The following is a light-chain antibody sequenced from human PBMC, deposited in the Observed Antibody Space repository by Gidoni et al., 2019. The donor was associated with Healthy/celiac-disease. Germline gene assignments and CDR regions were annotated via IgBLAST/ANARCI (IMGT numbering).Light chain of an antibody. CDR2: DAS. CDR1: QSVSSY. V-gene: IGKV3-11*01. CDR3: QQRSNWPLT. Sequence: EIVLTQSPATLSLSPGESATFSCRASQSVSSYLAWYQQKPGQAPRLLIYDASNRATGIPARFSGSGSGTDFTLTISSLEPEDFAVYYCQQRSNWPLTFGGGTKVEIK. J-gene: IGKJ4*01.